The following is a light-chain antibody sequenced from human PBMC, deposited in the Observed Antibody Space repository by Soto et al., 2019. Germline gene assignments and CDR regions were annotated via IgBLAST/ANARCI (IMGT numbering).Light chain of an antibody. CDR3: HQYNVRPLT. Sequence: EIVMTQSPATLSVSPGERATLSCRASQRVSSNLAWYQQKPGQTPKLLIYVASTRATGIPARFSGSGSGTEFSITISSLLSEDCAVYYCHQYNVRPLTFGGGTKVEFK. J-gene: IGKJ4*01. CDR2: VAS. CDR1: QRVSSN. V-gene: IGKV3-15*01.